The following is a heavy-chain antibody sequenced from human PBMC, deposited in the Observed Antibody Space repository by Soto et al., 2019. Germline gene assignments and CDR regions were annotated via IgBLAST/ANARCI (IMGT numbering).Heavy chain of an antibody. CDR1: GYTFTSYY. J-gene: IGHJ5*02. CDR2: INPSGGST. V-gene: IGHV1-46*01. Sequence: AWLQACCKASGYTFTSYYMHWVLQAPGQGLEWMGIINPSGGSTSYAQKFQGRVTMTRDTSTSTVYMELSSLRSEDTAVYYCAREAADTAMDYIWFDPWGRGTLVTVSS. CDR3: AREAADTAMDYIWFDP. D-gene: IGHD5-18*01.